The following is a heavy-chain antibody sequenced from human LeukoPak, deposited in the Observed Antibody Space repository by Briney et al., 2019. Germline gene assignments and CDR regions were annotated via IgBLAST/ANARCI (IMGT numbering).Heavy chain of an antibody. V-gene: IGHV4-61*05. CDR1: GGSISSSSYY. CDR3: ARLITRTRVVYNYFDY. J-gene: IGHJ4*02. CDR2: IYYSGST. Sequence: SETLSLTCTVSGGSISSSSYYWGWIRQPPGKGLEWIGYIYYSGSTNYNPSLKSRVTISVDTSKNQFSLKLSSVTAADTAVYYCARLITRTRVVYNYFDYWGQGTLVTVSS. D-gene: IGHD1-20*01.